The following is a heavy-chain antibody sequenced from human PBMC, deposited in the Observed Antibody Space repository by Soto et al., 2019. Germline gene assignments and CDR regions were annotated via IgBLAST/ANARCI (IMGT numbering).Heavy chain of an antibody. CDR1: GFTFSSYG. CDR2: ISYDGSNK. CDR3: AKDPCSGGSCFVSAAGLGPPD. V-gene: IGHV3-30*18. Sequence: PGGSLRLSCAASGFTFSSYGMHWVRQAPGKGLEWVAVISYDGSNKYYADSVKGRFTISRDNSKNTLYLQMNSLRAEDTAVYYCAKDPCSGGSCFVSAAGLGPPDWGQGTLVTVSS. J-gene: IGHJ4*02. D-gene: IGHD2-15*01.